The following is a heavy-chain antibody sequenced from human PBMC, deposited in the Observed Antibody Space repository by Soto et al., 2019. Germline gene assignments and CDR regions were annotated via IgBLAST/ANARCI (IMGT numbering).Heavy chain of an antibody. Sequence: GGSLRLSCAASGFTFSSYWMHWVRQAPGKGLVWVSRINSDGSSTSYADSVKGRFTISRDNAKNTLYLQMNSLRAEDTAVYYCARRRGSTSHYGDYYYYMDVWGKGTTVTVSS. CDR1: GFTFSSYW. D-gene: IGHD2-2*01. CDR3: ARRRGSTSHYGDYYYYMDV. CDR2: INSDGSST. V-gene: IGHV3-74*01. J-gene: IGHJ6*03.